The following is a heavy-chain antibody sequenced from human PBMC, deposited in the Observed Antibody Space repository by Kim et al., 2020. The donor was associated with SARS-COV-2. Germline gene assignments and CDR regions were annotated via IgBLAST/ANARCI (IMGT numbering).Heavy chain of an antibody. CDR2: ISWNSGSI. Sequence: GGSLRLSCAASGFTFGDYAMHWVRQAPGKGLEWVSGISWNSGSIGYADSVKGRFTISRDNAKNSLYLQMNSLRAEDTALYYCAKTEGPNLAGSFDYWGQGTLVTVSS. V-gene: IGHV3-9*01. J-gene: IGHJ4*02. CDR1: GFTFGDYA. CDR3: AKTEGPNLAGSFDY.